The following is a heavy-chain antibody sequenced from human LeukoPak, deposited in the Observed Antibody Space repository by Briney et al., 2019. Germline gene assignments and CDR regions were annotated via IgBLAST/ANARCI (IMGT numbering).Heavy chain of an antibody. CDR3: ASRTYDSSGYYLYYFDY. CDR1: GGTFSSYA. Sequence: EASVKVSCKASGGTFSSYAISWVRQAPGQGLEWMGRIIPILDIANYAQKFQGKVTITADESTNTAYMELSSLGSEDTAVYYCASRTYDSSGYYLYYFDYWGQGTLVTVSS. CDR2: IIPILDIA. J-gene: IGHJ4*02. V-gene: IGHV1-69*04. D-gene: IGHD3-22*01.